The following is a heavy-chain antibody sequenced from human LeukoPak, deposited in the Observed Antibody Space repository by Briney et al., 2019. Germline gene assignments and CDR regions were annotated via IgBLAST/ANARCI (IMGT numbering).Heavy chain of an antibody. CDR1: GGSVSSGDYY. J-gene: IGHJ4*02. Sequence: PSETLSLTCTVSGGSVSSGDYYWSWIRQPPGKGLEWIGYIYYSGSTYYNPSLKSRVTISVDTSKNQFSLKLSSVTAADTAVYYCARDVLLEYWGQGTLVTISS. CDR2: IYYSGST. CDR3: ARDVLLEY. V-gene: IGHV4-30-4*01. D-gene: IGHD3-10*01.